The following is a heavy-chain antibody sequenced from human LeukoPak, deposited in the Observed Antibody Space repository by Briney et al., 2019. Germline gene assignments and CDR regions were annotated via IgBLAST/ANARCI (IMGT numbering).Heavy chain of an antibody. D-gene: IGHD3-22*01. CDR1: GLTLSNYW. J-gene: IGHJ4*02. V-gene: IGHV3-7*05. Sequence: GGSLRLSCAASGLTLSNYWMTGVRQAPGKGLEWVANINQDGSEKNYVDSVKGRFTISRDNAKNSLYLEMNSLRAEDMGVYYCARDSRGYPYWGQGTLVTVSS. CDR3: ARDSRGYPY. CDR2: INQDGSEK.